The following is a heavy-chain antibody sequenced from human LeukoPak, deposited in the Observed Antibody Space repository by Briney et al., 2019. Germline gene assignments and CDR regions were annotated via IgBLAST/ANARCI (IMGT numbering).Heavy chain of an antibody. Sequence: PGGSLRLSCAVSGLTFSDHHMDWVRQAPGKGLEWIGRSKNKANAYSTVYAASVKGRFTFSRDDPKSSLYLQMNSLRAEDTAVYYCARDRGAASPLWVDPWGQGTLVTVSS. V-gene: IGHV3-72*01. CDR2: SKNKANAYST. D-gene: IGHD6-13*01. CDR1: GLTFSDHH. J-gene: IGHJ5*02. CDR3: ARDRGAASPLWVDP.